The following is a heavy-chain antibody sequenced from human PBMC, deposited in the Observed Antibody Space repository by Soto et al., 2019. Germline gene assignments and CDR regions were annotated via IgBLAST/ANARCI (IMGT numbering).Heavy chain of an antibody. CDR3: ARLGRIFGVVSYYYYGMDV. D-gene: IGHD3-3*01. J-gene: IGHJ6*02. CDR2: IYYSGST. V-gene: IGHV4-39*01. Sequence: SETLSLTCTVSGGSISSSSYYWGWIRQPPGKGLEWIGSIYYSGSTYYNPSLKNRVTISVDTSKNQFSLKLSSVTAADTAVYYCARLGRIFGVVSYYYYGMDVWGQGTTVTVSS. CDR1: GGSISSSSYY.